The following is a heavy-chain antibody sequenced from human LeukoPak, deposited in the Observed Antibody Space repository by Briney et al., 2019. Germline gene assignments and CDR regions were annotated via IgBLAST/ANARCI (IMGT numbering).Heavy chain of an antibody. CDR2: VYHSGST. V-gene: IGHV4-38-2*02. CDR3: ARDTGTYYFDY. J-gene: IGHJ4*02. D-gene: IGHD1/OR15-1a*01. Sequence: SETLSLTCTVSGYSLSSGHYWGWLRQSPGEGLEWIGSVYHSGSTYYNPSLRSRVTVSVDTPKNQFSLKLSSVTAADTAVYYCARDTGTYYFDYWGQGTLVTASS. CDR1: GYSLSSGHY.